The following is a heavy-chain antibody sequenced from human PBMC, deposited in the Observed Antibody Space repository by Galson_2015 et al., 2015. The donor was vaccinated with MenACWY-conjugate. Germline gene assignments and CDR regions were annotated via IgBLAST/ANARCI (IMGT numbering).Heavy chain of an antibody. Sequence: SLRLSCAASGISVSSNFMTWVRQAPGKGLEWVSLIYYGGNTHYAASLKGRFNISRDTSKNTLYLEMESLRAEDTAVYYCASSSRAAGKPVVYFYYDGMDVWGQGTTVTVSS. V-gene: IGHV3-66*01. CDR3: ASSSRAAGKPVVYFYYDGMDV. CDR2: IYYGGNT. J-gene: IGHJ6*02. D-gene: IGHD6-13*01. CDR1: GISVSSNF.